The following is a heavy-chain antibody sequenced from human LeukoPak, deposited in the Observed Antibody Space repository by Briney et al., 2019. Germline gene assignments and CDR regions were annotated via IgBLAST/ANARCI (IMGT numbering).Heavy chain of an antibody. CDR1: GFTVSSYA. CDR3: ARASRAPDAFDI. Sequence: PGGSLRLSCAASGFTVSSYAMHWVRQAPGKGLEWVAVISYDGSNKYYADSVKGRFTISRDNSKNTLYLQMNSLRAEDTAVYYCARASRAPDAFDIWGQGTMVTVSS. CDR2: ISYDGSNK. J-gene: IGHJ3*02. D-gene: IGHD2-2*01. V-gene: IGHV3-30-3*01.